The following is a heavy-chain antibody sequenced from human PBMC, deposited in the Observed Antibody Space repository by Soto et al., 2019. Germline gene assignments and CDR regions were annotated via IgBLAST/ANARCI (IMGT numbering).Heavy chain of an antibody. CDR2: MNPNDGDT. V-gene: IGHV1-2*02. D-gene: IGHD1-26*01. Sequence: QAQLVQSGAEAKRPGTSVKVSCKVSGYTVTNYFHWIRQAPGQGLEWMGWMNPNDGDTEYARKFQGRVTLTRDTSITTAYMELXXXXSDGTAVYYCARENWSYVDWGQGTLVTVSS. CDR1: GYTVTNY. CDR3: ARENWSYVD. J-gene: IGHJ4*02.